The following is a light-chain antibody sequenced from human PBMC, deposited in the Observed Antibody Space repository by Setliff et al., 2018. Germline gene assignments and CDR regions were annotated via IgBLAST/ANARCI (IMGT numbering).Light chain of an antibody. J-gene: IGLJ1*01. CDR3: CAYTASTTYV. V-gene: IGLV2-14*03. Sequence: QSVLAQPASVSGSPGQSIAISCTGTGSDVGGYDYVSWYQHHPDKAPKLIIYDVSNRPSGVSHRFSGSKSGNTASLTISGLQADDEADYYCCAYTASTTYVVVNGTKV. CDR2: DVS. CDR1: GSDVGGYDY.